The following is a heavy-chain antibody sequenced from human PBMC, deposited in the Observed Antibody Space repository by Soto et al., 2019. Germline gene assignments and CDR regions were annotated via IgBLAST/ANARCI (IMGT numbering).Heavy chain of an antibody. CDR1: GGSISSYF. CDR2: VYYTGTT. Sequence: SETLSLTCTVSGGSISSYFYIWVRQPPGKGLEWIGSVYYTGTTDYNPSLKSRVTISVETSKTQFSLNLRSVTAADTAVYYCARDLAAGTRAFHXWGRGTLVTVSX. J-gene: IGHJ5*02. CDR3: ARDLAAGTRAFHX. D-gene: IGHD6-13*01. V-gene: IGHV4-59*01.